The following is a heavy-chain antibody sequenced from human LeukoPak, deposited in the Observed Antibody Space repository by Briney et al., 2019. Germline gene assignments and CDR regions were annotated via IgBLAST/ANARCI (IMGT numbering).Heavy chain of an antibody. D-gene: IGHD6-19*01. CDR2: IHTSGST. CDR1: RGSISNYH. V-gene: IGHV4-4*07. CDR3: ARRDISSGWSFDY. J-gene: IGHJ4*02. Sequence: PSETLSLTCTVSRGSISNYHWSWIRQPAGKGLEWIGQIHTSGSTNYNPPLKRRVSMSIDTTEDQVSLTIRSVTAADTAFYYCARRDISSGWSFDYWGQGTLVTVSS.